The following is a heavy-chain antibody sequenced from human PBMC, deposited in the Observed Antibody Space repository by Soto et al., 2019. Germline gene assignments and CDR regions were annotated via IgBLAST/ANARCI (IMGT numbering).Heavy chain of an antibody. J-gene: IGHJ4*02. CDR2: IYHSGRT. V-gene: IGHV4-30-2*01. CDR1: GGSISSGGYS. CDR3: ARVRYGDYGGYFDY. D-gene: IGHD4-17*01. Sequence: PSETLSLTCAFSGGSISSGGYSWSWIRQPPGKGTEWIGYIYHSGRTYSNPSLKSRVTISVDRSKHQFSLQLSSVTAPDTAVYYCARVRYGDYGGYFDYWGQGTLVTAPQ.